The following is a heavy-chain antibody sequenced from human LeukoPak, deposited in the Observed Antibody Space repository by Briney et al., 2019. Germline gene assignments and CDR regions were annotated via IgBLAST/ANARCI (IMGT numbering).Heavy chain of an antibody. V-gene: IGHV3-23*01. Sequence: GGSLRLSCAASGFTFSSYAISWVRQAPGKGLEWVSAISGSGGSTYYADSVKGRFTISRDNSKNTLYLQMNSLKTEDTAVYYCTRDGGGLYYDILTGYIDPFDYWGQGTLVTVSS. CDR3: TRDGGGLYYDILTGYIDPFDY. CDR1: GFTFSSYA. D-gene: IGHD3-9*01. J-gene: IGHJ4*02. CDR2: ISGSGGST.